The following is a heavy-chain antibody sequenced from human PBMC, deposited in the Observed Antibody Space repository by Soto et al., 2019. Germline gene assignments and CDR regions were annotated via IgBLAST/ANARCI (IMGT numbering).Heavy chain of an antibody. V-gene: IGHV4-59*01. CDR1: GGSISSYY. J-gene: IGHJ6*03. Sequence: SETLSLTCTVSGGSISSYYWSWIRQPPGKGLEWIGYIYYSGSTNYNPSLKSRVTISVDTSKNQFSLKLSSVTAADTAVYYCGRVLWSGYQTDSYYYLDVGGKGTTVTVSS. D-gene: IGHD3-3*01. CDR2: IYYSGST. CDR3: GRVLWSGYQTDSYYYLDV.